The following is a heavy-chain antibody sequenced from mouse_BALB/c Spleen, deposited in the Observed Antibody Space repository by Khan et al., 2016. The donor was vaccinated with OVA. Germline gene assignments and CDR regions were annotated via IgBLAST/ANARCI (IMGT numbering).Heavy chain of an antibody. J-gene: IGHJ2*01. V-gene: IGHV3-2*02. CDR3: ARVYGGDFDY. CDR2: ISYSGNT. CDR1: GYSITSDYA. Sequence: VQLKESGPGLVKPSQSLSLTCTVTGYSITSDYAWNWIRQFPGNKLEWMGYISYSGNTKYNPSLKSRIFITRDTSKNQFFLQLNSVTIEDTATXYCARVYGGDFDYWGQGTTLTVSS. D-gene: IGHD1-1*01.